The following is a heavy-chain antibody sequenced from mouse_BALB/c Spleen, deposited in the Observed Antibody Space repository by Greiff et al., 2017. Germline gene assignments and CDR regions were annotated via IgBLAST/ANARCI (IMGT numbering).Heavy chain of an antibody. V-gene: IGHV5-6-3*01. Sequence: EVKLVESGGGLVQPGGSLKLSCAASGFTFSSYGMSWVRQTPDKRLELVATINSNGGSTYYPDSVKGRFTISRDNAKNTLYLQMSSLKSEDTAMYYCAIVGRYDGGYYAMDYWGQGTSVTVSS. D-gene: IGHD2-14*01. J-gene: IGHJ4*01. CDR2: INSNGGST. CDR1: GFTFSSYG. CDR3: AIVGRYDGGYYAMDY.